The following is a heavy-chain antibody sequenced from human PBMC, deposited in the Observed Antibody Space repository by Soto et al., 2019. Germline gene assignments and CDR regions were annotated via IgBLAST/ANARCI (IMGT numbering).Heavy chain of an antibody. D-gene: IGHD1-7*01. CDR1: GGTFSSYA. J-gene: IGHJ6*04. CDR3: ARAQGWDWNYISAQTTYYYYGMDV. V-gene: IGHV1-69*01. Sequence: QVQLVQSGAEVKKPGSSVKVSCKASGGTFSSYAISCVRQAPGQGLEWMGGLITNFGTANYAQKFQGRVTITADESTSTAYMELSSLRSEDTAVYYCARAQGWDWNYISAQTTYYYYGMDVWGKGTKVTVSS. CDR2: LITNFGTA.